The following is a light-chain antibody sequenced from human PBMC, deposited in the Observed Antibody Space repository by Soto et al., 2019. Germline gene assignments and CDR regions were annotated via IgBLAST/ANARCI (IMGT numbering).Light chain of an antibody. CDR3: QQYSSHWT. J-gene: IGKJ1*01. Sequence: DIQMTQSPSTLSASVGDRVTISCRASQSISSWLAWYQQKPGKAPNLLIYDASSLQSGVPSRFSGIGSGTEFTPTISSLQPDDFATYYCQQYSSHWTFGQGTKVDIK. CDR2: DAS. V-gene: IGKV1-5*01. CDR1: QSISSW.